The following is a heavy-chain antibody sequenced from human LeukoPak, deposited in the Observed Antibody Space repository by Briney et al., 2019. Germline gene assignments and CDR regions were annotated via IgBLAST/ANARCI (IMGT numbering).Heavy chain of an antibody. V-gene: IGHV1-18*01. J-gene: IGHJ5*02. CDR2: ISAYNGNT. CDR1: GYTFTSYG. Sequence: GASVKVSCKASGYTFTSYGISWVRQAPGQGLEWMGWISAYNGNTNYAQKLQGRVTMTTDTSTSTAYMELRSLRSDDTAVYYCARSQTYYYDSSGYRFWFDPWGQGTLVTVSS. D-gene: IGHD3-22*01. CDR3: ARSQTYYYDSSGYRFWFDP.